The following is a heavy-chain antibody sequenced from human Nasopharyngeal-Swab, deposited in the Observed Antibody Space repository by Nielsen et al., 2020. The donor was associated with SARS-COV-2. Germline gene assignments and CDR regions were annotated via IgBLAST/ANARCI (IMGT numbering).Heavy chain of an antibody. CDR3: ASQGGGDYYDSRRYYNYVMDV. D-gene: IGHD3-22*01. J-gene: IGHJ6*02. Sequence: SVKVSCKASGGTFSSYAISWVRQAPGQGLEWMGRIIPIIGIANYAQKSQGRVTITADKSTSTVYMELSSLRSEDTAVYYCASQGGGDYYDSRRYYNYVMDVWGQGTTVTVSS. CDR1: GGTFSSYA. CDR2: IIPIIGIA. V-gene: IGHV1-69*04.